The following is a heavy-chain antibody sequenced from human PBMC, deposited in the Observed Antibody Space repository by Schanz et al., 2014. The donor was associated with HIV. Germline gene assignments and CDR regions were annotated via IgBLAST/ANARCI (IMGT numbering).Heavy chain of an antibody. Sequence: EVQLVESGGGLVKPGGSLRLSCAASGFSLSGYGMNWVRQAPGKGLEWVSSISSSDTLLYYADSVKGRFTISRDNAKNSLDLQMSSLRVEDTAVYYCTRSFNRGSRDFDAFDIWGQGTMVTVSS. V-gene: IGHV3-21*02. CDR1: GFSLSGYG. D-gene: IGHD3-10*01. CDR2: ISSSDTLL. J-gene: IGHJ3*02. CDR3: TRSFNRGSRDFDAFDI.